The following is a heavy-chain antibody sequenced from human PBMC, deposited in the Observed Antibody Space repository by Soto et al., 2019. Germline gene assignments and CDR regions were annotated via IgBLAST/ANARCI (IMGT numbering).Heavy chain of an antibody. CDR3: ARDSLRYFDWLSPYYFDY. D-gene: IGHD3-9*01. CDR2: ISSSSSTI. CDR1: GFTFSRYS. V-gene: IGHV3-48*02. J-gene: IGHJ4*02. Sequence: EVQLVESGGGLVQPGGSLRLSCAASGFTFSRYSMNWVRQAPGKGLERVSYISSSSSTIYYADSVKGRFTISRDNAKNTLDLQMNSLRDEDTAVDYCARDSLRYFDWLSPYYFDYWGQGTLVTVSS.